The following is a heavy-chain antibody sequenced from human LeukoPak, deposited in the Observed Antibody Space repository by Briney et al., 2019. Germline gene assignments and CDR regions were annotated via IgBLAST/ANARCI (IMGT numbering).Heavy chain of an antibody. J-gene: IGHJ4*02. CDR3: ARVADGDYFDY. CDR1: GGSISSGSYY. CDR2: IYTSGST. D-gene: IGHD6-6*01. V-gene: IGHV4-61*02. Sequence: SQTLSLTCTVSGGSISSGSYYWSWIRQPAGKGLEWIGRIYTSGSTNYNPSLKSRVTISVDTSKNQFSLKLSSVTAADTAVYYRARVADGDYFDYWGQGTLVTVSS.